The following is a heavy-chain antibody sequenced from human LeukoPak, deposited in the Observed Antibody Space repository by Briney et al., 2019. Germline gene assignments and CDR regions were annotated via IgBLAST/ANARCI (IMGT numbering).Heavy chain of an antibody. V-gene: IGHV1-2*02. CDR2: INHNSGGT. J-gene: IGHJ4*02. Sequence: ASVKVSCKASGYTFTGYYMHWVRQAPGQGLEWMGWINHNSGGTNYAQKFQGRVTMTRDTSISTAYRELDRLRFDDTAVYYCARDSGEVPDYWGQGTLVTVSS. CDR1: GYTFTGYY. D-gene: IGHD3-10*01. CDR3: ARDSGEVPDY.